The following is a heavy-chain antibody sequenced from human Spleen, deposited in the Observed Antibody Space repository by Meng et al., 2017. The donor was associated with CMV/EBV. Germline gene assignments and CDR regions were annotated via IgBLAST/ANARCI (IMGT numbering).Heavy chain of an antibody. CDR3: AKDRAYSSSWYGGGAYFDY. Sequence: GGSLRLSCAASGFTFSSYAMSWVRQAPGKGLEWVSAISGSGGSTYYADSVKGRFTISRDNSKNTLYLQMNSLRAEDTAVYYCAKDRAYSSSWYGGGAYFDYWGQGTLVTVSS. D-gene: IGHD6-13*01. CDR2: ISGSGGST. J-gene: IGHJ4*02. V-gene: IGHV3-23*01. CDR1: GFTFSSYA.